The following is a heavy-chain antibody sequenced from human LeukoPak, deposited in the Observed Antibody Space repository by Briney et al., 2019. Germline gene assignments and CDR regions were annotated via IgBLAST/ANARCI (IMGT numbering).Heavy chain of an antibody. CDR1: GGTFSGYA. Sequence: ASVKVSCKASGGTFSGYAISWVRQAPGQGLEWMGGIIPIFGTANYAQKFQGRVTITADESTSTAYMELSSLRSEDTAVYYCASPDSTSIADYYFDYWGQGTLVAVSS. J-gene: IGHJ4*02. CDR2: IIPIFGTA. CDR3: ASPDSTSIADYYFDY. D-gene: IGHD6-6*01. V-gene: IGHV1-69*13.